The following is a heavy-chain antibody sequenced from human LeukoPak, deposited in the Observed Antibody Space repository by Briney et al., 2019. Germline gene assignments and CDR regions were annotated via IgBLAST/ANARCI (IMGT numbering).Heavy chain of an antibody. D-gene: IGHD3-10*01. CDR3: ARGGITMVRGRVGMDV. J-gene: IGHJ6*02. CDR1: GGSFSEYH. Sequence: PSETLSLTCAVYGGSFSEYHWTWIRQPPGKGLEWIGEINHSASTNSYPSLKSRVTMSVDTSKNQFFLNLRSVTAADTAIYYCARGGITMVRGRVGMDVWGQGTTVTVSS. CDR2: INHSAST. V-gene: IGHV4-34*01.